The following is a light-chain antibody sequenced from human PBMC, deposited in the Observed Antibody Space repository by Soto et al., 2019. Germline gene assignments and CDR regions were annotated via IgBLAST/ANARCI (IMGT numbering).Light chain of an antibody. CDR1: RNINRK. CDR2: GAS. Sequence: EIVMTQSPATLSVSPGERATLSCRASRNINRKLAWYQQKPGQAPRLLISGASTRATGIPARFSGSGSGTEFTLTISSLQSEDSAVYYWQQYYDYPPLIFGGGTKVEIK. V-gene: IGKV3-15*01. J-gene: IGKJ4*01. CDR3: QQYYDYPPLI.